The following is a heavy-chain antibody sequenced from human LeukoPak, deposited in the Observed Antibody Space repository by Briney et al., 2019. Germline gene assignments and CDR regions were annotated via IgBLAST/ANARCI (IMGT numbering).Heavy chain of an antibody. CDR2: ISYDGSNK. Sequence: SCKASGYTFTSYAMHWVRQAPGKGLEWVAVISYDGSNKYYADSVKGRFTISRDNSKNTLYLQMNSLRAEDTAVYYCARVGYTMVRGVIIRRGNAFDIWGQGTMVTVSS. V-gene: IGHV3-30-3*01. D-gene: IGHD3-10*01. CDR1: GYTFTSYA. J-gene: IGHJ3*02. CDR3: ARVGYTMVRGVIIRRGNAFDI.